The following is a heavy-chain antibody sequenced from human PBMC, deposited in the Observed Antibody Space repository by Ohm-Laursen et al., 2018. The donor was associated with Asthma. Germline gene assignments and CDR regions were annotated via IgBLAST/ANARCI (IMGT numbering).Heavy chain of an antibody. D-gene: IGHD6-13*01. CDR1: GFIFSNYG. CDR3: VKTQGGSSWPLNYFDF. Sequence: SLRLSCTASGFIFSNYGMHWVRQAPGKGLEWVAVIWYDGSNKYYGDSVKGRFTISRDNSKNTLYLQMSSLRAEDTAVYYCVKTQGGSSWPLNYFDFWGQGTLVTVSS. J-gene: IGHJ4*02. CDR2: IWYDGSNK. V-gene: IGHV3-33*06.